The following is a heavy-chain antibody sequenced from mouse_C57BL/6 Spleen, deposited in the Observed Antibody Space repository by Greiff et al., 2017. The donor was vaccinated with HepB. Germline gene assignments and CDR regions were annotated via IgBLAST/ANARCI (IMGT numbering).Heavy chain of an antibody. J-gene: IGHJ2*01. CDR1: GFNIKDYY. Sequence: VQLQQSGAELVRPGASVKLSCTASGFNIKDYYMHWVKQRPEQGLEWIGWIDPENGDTEYASKFQGKATITADTSSNTAYLQLSSLTSEDTAVYYCTTITTVVAPFDYWGQGTTLTVSS. CDR2: IDPENGDT. V-gene: IGHV14-4*01. D-gene: IGHD1-1*01. CDR3: TTITTVVAPFDY.